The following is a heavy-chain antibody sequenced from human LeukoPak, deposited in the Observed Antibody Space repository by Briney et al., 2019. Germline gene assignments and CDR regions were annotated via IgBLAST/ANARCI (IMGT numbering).Heavy chain of an antibody. V-gene: IGHV1-46*01. D-gene: IGHD3-9*01. J-gene: IGHJ6*02. CDR1: GYTFTSYG. Sequence: ASVKVSCKASGYTFTSYGISWVRQAPGQGLEWMGIINPSGGSTSYAQKFQGRVTMTRDTSTSTVYMELSSLRSEDAAVYYCATVLDQYFDWFFTNRTYYYYGMDVWGQGTTVTVSS. CDR3: ATVLDQYFDWFFTNRTYYYYGMDV. CDR2: INPSGGST.